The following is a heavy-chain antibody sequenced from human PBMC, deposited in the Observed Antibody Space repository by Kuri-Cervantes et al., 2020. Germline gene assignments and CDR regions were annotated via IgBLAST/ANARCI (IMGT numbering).Heavy chain of an antibody. CDR1: GGSISSSSYY. CDR2: IYYSGST. V-gene: IGHV4-39*02. Sequence: SETLSLTCTVSGGSISSSSYYWGWIRQPPGKGLEWIGSIYYSGSTYYNPSLKSRVTISVDTSKNQFSLKLSSVTAADTAVYYCARDRGHYDILTGYYAYYYYGMDVWGQGTTVTVSS. J-gene: IGHJ6*02. CDR3: ARDRGHYDILTGYYAYYYYGMDV. D-gene: IGHD3-9*01.